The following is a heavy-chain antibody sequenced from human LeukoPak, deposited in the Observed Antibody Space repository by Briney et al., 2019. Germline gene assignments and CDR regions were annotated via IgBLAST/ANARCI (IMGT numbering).Heavy chain of an antibody. V-gene: IGHV3-64*01. D-gene: IGHD5-18*01. Sequence: PGGSLRLSCAGSGFTFSSYSMHWVRQAPGKGLEYVSAISSNGGNTYYANSVKGRFTISRDNSKNTLYLQMGSLRAEDMAVYYCAGRGYTYAYDYWGQGTLVTVSS. CDR3: AGRGYTYAYDY. CDR1: GFTFSSYS. CDR2: ISSNGGNT. J-gene: IGHJ4*02.